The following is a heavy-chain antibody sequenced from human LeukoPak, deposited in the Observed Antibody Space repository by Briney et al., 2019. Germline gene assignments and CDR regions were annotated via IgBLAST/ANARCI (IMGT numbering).Heavy chain of an antibody. Sequence: GGSLRLSCAASGFTFSSYEMNWVRQAPGKGLEWVSYISSSGSTIYYADSVKGRFTISRDNAKNSLYLQMNSLRAEDTAVYYCARARTGDTDYWGQGTLVTVSS. D-gene: IGHD7-27*01. J-gene: IGHJ4*02. CDR2: ISSSGSTI. CDR3: ARARTGDTDY. V-gene: IGHV3-48*03. CDR1: GFTFSSYE.